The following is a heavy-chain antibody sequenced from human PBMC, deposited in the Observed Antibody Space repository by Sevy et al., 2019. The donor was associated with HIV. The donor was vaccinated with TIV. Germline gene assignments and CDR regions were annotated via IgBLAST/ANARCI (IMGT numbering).Heavy chain of an antibody. CDR1: GFTFDDYA. V-gene: IGHV3-9*01. Sequence: GGSLRLSCAASGFTFDDYAMHWVRQAPGKGLEWVSGISWNSGSIGYADSVKGRFTISRDNAKNSPYLQMSSLRAEDTALYYCAQDWSRIAAAGRFHYYYYGMDVWGQGTTVTVSS. D-gene: IGHD6-13*01. CDR3: AQDWSRIAAAGRFHYYYYGMDV. J-gene: IGHJ6*02. CDR2: ISWNSGSI.